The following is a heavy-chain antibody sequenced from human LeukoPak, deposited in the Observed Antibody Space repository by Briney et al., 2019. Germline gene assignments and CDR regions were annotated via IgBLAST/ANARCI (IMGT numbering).Heavy chain of an antibody. CDR1: GSAFDTYS. V-gene: IGHV3-21*01. CDR2: ISSWSSFI. J-gene: IGHJ5*02. D-gene: IGHD2-2*01. CDR3: ARAGSTNSWFDP. Sequence: GGSLRLSCAASGSAFDTYSMTWVRQAPGKGLEWVSSISSWSSFIYSADSVTGRFTISRDNAKNSLYLQMNSLRAEDTAVYYCARAGSTNSWFDPWGQGTLVIVSS.